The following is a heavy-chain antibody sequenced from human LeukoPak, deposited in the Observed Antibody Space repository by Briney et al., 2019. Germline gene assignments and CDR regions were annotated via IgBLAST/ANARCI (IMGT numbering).Heavy chain of an antibody. CDR3: AKATSTYYYDSSGYYPDY. V-gene: IGHV3-23*01. D-gene: IGHD3-22*01. CDR2: ISSSGGST. Sequence: GGSLRLSCAASGFTFSSDAMRWVRQAPGKGLEWVSAISSSGGSTYYADSVKGRFTISRDNSKNTLCLQMNSLRAEDTAVYYCAKATSTYYYDSSGYYPDYWGRGTLVTVSS. J-gene: IGHJ4*02. CDR1: GFTFSSDA.